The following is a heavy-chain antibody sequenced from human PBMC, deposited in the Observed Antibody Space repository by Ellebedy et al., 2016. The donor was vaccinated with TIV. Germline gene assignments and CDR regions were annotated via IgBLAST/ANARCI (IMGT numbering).Heavy chain of an antibody. V-gene: IGHV3-7*01. CDR2: IKQDSTER. Sequence: GESLKISCAASGFTLSNYWMNWVRQAPGKGLEWVANIKQDSTERNHADSVKGRFTISRDNAKNSLYLQMNNLRAEDTAVYYCVRDKYTMNRFDPWGQGTLVTVSS. CDR1: GFTLSNYW. D-gene: IGHD3-10*01. CDR3: VRDKYTMNRFDP. J-gene: IGHJ5*02.